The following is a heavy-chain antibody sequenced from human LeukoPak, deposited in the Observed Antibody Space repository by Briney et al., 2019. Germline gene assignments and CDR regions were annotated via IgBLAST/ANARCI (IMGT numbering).Heavy chain of an antibody. CDR3: ARAAARGFWGGYTSPDAFDI. Sequence: ASVKVSCKASGYTFTSYDINWVRQATGQGLEWMGWMNPNSGNTGYAQKFQGRVTITRNTSISTAYMELSSLRSEDTAVYYCARAAARGFWGGYTSPDAFDIWGQGTMVTVSS. J-gene: IGHJ3*02. D-gene: IGHD3-3*01. CDR2: MNPNSGNT. V-gene: IGHV1-8*03. CDR1: GYTFTSYD.